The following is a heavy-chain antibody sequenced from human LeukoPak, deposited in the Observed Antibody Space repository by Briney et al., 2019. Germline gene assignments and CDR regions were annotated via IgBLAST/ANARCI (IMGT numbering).Heavy chain of an antibody. Sequence: GESLKISCKASGYTFTNYWMGWVRQMPGKGLEYMGIIYPDDSDTRYSPSFKGQVTISADKSINTAYLQWNSLKASDTAMYYYVRRDFDYWGQGSLVTVSS. CDR1: GYTFTNYW. CDR3: VRRDFDY. V-gene: IGHV5-51*01. J-gene: IGHJ4*02. CDR2: IYPDDSDT.